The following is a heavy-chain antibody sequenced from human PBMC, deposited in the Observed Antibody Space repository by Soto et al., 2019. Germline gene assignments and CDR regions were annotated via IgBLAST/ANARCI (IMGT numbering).Heavy chain of an antibody. CDR3: ARDRGGGSYGFRPYYFAY. CDR1: GGSINSRTNY. CDR2: IYHSGNP. Sequence: SETLSLTCTVSGGSINSRTNYWGWVRQPPGKGLEWIGNIYHSGNPYYNASLESRVTISVDTSKNQFSLKVSSVTAADTAVYYCARDRGGGSYGFRPYYFAYWGQGTLVTVSS. V-gene: IGHV4-39*07. J-gene: IGHJ4*02. D-gene: IGHD1-26*01.